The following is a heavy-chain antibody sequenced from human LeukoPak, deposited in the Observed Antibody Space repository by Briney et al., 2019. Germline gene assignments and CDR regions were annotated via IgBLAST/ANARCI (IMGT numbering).Heavy chain of an antibody. J-gene: IGHJ4*02. Sequence: SETLSLTCTVSGGSISSSSYYWGWIRQPPGKGLEWIGSIYYSGSTYYNPSLKSRVTISVDTSKNQFSLKLSSVTAADTAVYYCAMSITMIIVIIKRPPTIGYWGQGTLVTVSS. D-gene: IGHD3-22*01. V-gene: IGHV4-39*07. CDR2: IYYSGST. CDR1: GGSISSSSYY. CDR3: AMSITMIIVIIKRPPTIGY.